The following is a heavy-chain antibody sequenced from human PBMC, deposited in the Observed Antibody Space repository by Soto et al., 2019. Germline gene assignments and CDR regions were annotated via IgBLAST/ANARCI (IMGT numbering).Heavy chain of an antibody. J-gene: IGHJ4*02. V-gene: IGHV4-34*01. CDR1: GGSLSGYY. Sequence: QVQLQQWGAGLLKPSETLSLNCAVTGGSLSGYYWSWIRQPPGKGLEWIGEVKDGGHTNYSPSLRGRVTISSDAATNQFSLWLNSVTAADTGVYYCARGQEGVVATHWDQGSLVTVSS. D-gene: IGHD5-12*01. CDR3: ARGQEGVVATH. CDR2: VKDGGHT.